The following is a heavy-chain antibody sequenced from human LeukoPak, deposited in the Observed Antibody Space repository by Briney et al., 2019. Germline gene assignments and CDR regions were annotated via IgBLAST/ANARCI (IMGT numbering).Heavy chain of an antibody. CDR1: GFSLSTSGMC. Sequence: SGPTLVNPTQTLTLTCTFSGFSLSTSGMCVSWIRQPPGQALEWLARIDWDDDKYYSTSLKTWLTISKDTSKHQVVLTMTNMDPVDTATYYCARIRGSSGWYDFDYWGQGTLVTVSS. J-gene: IGHJ4*02. V-gene: IGHV2-70*11. CDR3: ARIRGSSGWYDFDY. D-gene: IGHD6-19*01. CDR2: IDWDDDK.